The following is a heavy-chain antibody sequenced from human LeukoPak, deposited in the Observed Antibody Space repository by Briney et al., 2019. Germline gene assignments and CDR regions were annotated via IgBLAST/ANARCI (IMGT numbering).Heavy chain of an antibody. D-gene: IGHD3-9*01. V-gene: IGHV3-15*01. J-gene: IGHJ4*02. CDR2: IKSKTDGGTT. CDR1: GFTFSNAW. Sequence: GGSLSLSCVASGFTFSNAWMSWVRQAPGKGLEWVGRIKSKTDGGTTDYAAPVKGRLTISRDDSKNTLYLQMNSLKTEDTAVYYCTTDLKVDYDVLTGYYLNDYWGQGTLVTVSS. CDR3: TTDLKVDYDVLTGYYLNDY.